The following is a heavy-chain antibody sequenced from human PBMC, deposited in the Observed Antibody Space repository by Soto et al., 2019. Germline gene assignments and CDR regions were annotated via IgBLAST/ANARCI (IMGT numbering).Heavy chain of an antibody. CDR2: IYYNGGT. Sequence: QLQLQESGPGLVKPSETLSLTCAVSGDSISSPNFYWGWIRQPPGKGLEWIGSIYYNGGTFYNPSVRSRVTISMDTSKNQFSLSLSSVGAADTAMYLCASRNVSDYDLWSGPCDPWGQGTLVTVSS. V-gene: IGHV4-39*01. CDR1: GDSISSPNFY. J-gene: IGHJ5*02. D-gene: IGHD3-3*01. CDR3: ASRNVSDYDLWSGPCDP.